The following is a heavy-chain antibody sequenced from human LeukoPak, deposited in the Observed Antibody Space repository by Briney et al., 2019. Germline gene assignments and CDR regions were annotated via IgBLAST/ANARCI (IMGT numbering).Heavy chain of an antibody. V-gene: IGHV4-34*01. CDR3: ASMIGGSYIYVQRRYYFDY. CDR2: IYYSGST. J-gene: IGHJ4*02. Sequence: SETLSLTCAVYGGSFSGYYWGWIRQPPGKGLEWIGSIYYSGSTYYNPSLKSRVTISVDTSKNQFSLKLSSVTAADTAVYYCASMIGGSYIYVQRRYYFDYWGQGTLVTVSS. D-gene: IGHD1-26*01. CDR1: GGSFSGYY.